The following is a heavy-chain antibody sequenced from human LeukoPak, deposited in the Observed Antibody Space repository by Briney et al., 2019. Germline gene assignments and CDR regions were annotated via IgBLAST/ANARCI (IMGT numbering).Heavy chain of an antibody. J-gene: IGHJ4*02. CDR2: IRYDETIE. D-gene: IGHD1-26*01. Sequence: GGSLRLSCAASGFTFSDYYMSWIRQAPGRGLEWVAFIRYDETIENYADSVKGRFTISRDNSKNALFLQMGSLRAEDTAVYYCARDRGWELWDYFDYWGQGTLVTVSS. CDR3: ARDRGWELWDYFDY. V-gene: IGHV3-30*02. CDR1: GFTFSDYY.